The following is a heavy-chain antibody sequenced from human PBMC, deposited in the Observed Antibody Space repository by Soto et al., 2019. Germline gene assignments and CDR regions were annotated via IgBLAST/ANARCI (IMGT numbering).Heavy chain of an antibody. J-gene: IGHJ5*02. Sequence: QVQLVESGGGLVKPGGSLRLSCAASGFTFSDYYMSWIRQAPGKGLEWVSYISSSGSTIYYADSVKGRFTISRDNAKNSLYLQMNSLRAENTAVYYCGRAVRGVMITFFPPQLDPWGQGTLVTVSS. CDR1: GFTFSDYY. CDR2: ISSSGSTI. D-gene: IGHD3-10*01. V-gene: IGHV3-11*01. CDR3: GRAVRGVMITFFPPQLDP.